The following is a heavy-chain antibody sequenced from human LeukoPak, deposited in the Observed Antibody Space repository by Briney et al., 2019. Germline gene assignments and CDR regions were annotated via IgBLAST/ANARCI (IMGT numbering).Heavy chain of an antibody. CDR1: GFTYSRYA. V-gene: IGHV3-23*01. CDR3: AKAEGHADYYFDY. Sequence: VSSLRLSCAASGFTYSRYAMGWVRQAPGTGLEWVSATSGSGGSTYYAGHVTGRFTISRDNSKPTLYLQMNSLRAKYTAVYYCAKAEGHADYYFDYWGQGTLITVSS. J-gene: IGHJ4*02. D-gene: IGHD4-17*01. CDR2: TSGSGGST.